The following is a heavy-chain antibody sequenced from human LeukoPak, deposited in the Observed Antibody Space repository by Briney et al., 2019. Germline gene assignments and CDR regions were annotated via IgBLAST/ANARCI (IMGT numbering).Heavy chain of an antibody. CDR2: TSSSDAGT. V-gene: IGHV3-23*01. D-gene: IGHD2-21*01. CDR1: GLTLSAYA. CDR3: AKAPVTSCRGAYCYPFDS. J-gene: IGHJ4*02. Sequence: VGSLRLSCAASGLTLSAYAISWVRQTPGKGLEWVAATSSSDAGTYHADSVRGRFTISRDNSKNTLYLQMNSLRAEDAAVYFCAKAPVTSCRGAYCYPFDSWGQGTLVTVSS.